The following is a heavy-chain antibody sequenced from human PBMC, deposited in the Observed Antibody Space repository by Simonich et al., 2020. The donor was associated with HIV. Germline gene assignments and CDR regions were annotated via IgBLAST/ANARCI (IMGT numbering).Heavy chain of an antibody. J-gene: IGHJ3*02. CDR1: GYTFIDYY. Sequence: QVQLVQSGAEVKKPGASVKVSCKASGYTFIDYYIHWVRQAPGQGPEWMGWNNPNSGDTRNAQKFQGRVTMTRDTSISTTYMELSSLRSDDTAVYFCTRGPSHGAFDIWGQGTMVTVSS. V-gene: IGHV1-2*02. CDR2: NNPNSGDT. CDR3: TRGPSHGAFDI.